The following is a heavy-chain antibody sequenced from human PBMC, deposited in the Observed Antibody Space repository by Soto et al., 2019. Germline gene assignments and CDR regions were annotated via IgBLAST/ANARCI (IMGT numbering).Heavy chain of an antibody. Sequence: GGSLRLSCAASGFTFSSYAMSWVRQAPGKGLEWVSAISGSGGSTYYADSVKGRFSISRDNSKNMLYLQMNSLSVEDTAVYYCARVFGTSNEGPLDYWGQGTLVTVSS. D-gene: IGHD2-8*01. CDR3: ARVFGTSNEGPLDY. J-gene: IGHJ4*02. CDR1: GFTFSSYA. V-gene: IGHV3-23*01. CDR2: ISGSGGST.